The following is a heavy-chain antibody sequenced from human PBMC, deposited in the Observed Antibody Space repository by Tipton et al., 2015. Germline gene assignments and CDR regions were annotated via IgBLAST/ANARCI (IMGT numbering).Heavy chain of an antibody. Sequence: GLVKPSETLSLTCAVSAYSISSDYYWGWIRQPPGKGLEWIGSISHSGNTYYNPSLKSRVTMSRDTSKNQFSLKLTSVTAADTAVYYCARSPPGDYEYIEYWGQGTLVTVSS. CDR3: ARSPPGDYEYIEY. CDR1: AYSISSDYY. D-gene: IGHD3-16*01. J-gene: IGHJ1*01. CDR2: ISHSGNT. V-gene: IGHV4-38-2*01.